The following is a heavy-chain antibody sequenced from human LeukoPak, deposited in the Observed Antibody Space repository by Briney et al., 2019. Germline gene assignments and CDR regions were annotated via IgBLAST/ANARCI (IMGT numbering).Heavy chain of an antibody. V-gene: IGHV3-23*01. J-gene: IGHJ6*02. CDR1: GFTFSSYA. CDR3: AKLFRRRGGMDV. CDR2: ISGSGGST. D-gene: IGHD5-24*01. Sequence: PGGSLRLSCAASGFTFSSYAMSWVRQAPGKGLEWVSAISGSGGSTYYADSVKGRFTISRDNSKNTLYLQMHSLRAEDTAVYYCAKLFRRRGGMDVWGQGTTVTVSS.